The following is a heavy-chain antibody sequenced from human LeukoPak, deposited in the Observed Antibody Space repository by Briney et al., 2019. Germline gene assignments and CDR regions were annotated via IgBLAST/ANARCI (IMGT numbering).Heavy chain of an antibody. J-gene: IGHJ4*02. CDR3: ARDPSLNY. D-gene: IGHD2-2*01. V-gene: IGHV3-7*03. CDR2: IKQDGSEK. Sequence: GRSLRLSCAASGFTFSSYAMHWVRQAPGKGLEWVANIKQDGSEKYYVDSVKGRFTISRDNAKNSLYLQMNSLRAEDTAAYYCARDPSLNYWGQGTLATVSS. CDR1: GFTFSSYA.